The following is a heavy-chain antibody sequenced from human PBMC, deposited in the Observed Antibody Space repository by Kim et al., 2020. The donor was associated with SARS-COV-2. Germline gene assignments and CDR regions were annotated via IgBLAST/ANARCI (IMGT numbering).Heavy chain of an antibody. J-gene: IGHJ4*02. Sequence: ASVKVSCKASGYTFTSYAMHWVRQAPGQRLEWMGWINAGNGNTKYSQKFQGRVTITRDTSASTAYMELSSLRSEDTAVYYCARGGPGQLRGYSGYDWGFDYWGQGTLVTVSS. CDR1: GYTFTSYA. V-gene: IGHV1-3*01. D-gene: IGHD5-12*01. CDR2: INAGNGNT. CDR3: ARGGPGQLRGYSGYDWGFDY.